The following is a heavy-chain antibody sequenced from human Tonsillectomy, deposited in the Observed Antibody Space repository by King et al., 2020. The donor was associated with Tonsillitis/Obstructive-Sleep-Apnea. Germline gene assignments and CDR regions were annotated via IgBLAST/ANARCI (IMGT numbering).Heavy chain of an antibody. Sequence: QLVQSGGGLVQPGGSLRLSCAASGFTFSSYEMNWVRQAPGKGLEWVSYISSSGSTIYYADSVKGRFTISRDNAMNSLYLQMNSLRAEDTAVYYCARGTIAPYDFWSCYYFGLYYGMDVWGQGTTVTVSS. CDR1: GFTFSSYE. D-gene: IGHD3-3*01. CDR3: ARGTIAPYDFWSCYYFGLYYGMDV. CDR2: ISSSGSTI. V-gene: IGHV3-48*03. J-gene: IGHJ6*02.